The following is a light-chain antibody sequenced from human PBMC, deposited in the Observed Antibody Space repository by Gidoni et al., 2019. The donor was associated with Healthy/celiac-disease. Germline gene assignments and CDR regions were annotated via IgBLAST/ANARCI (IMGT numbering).Light chain of an antibody. CDR1: QSLLHSNGYNY. CDR3: MQALQTPKT. Sequence: DMGMTQSPLSLPVTPGEQASISCRSSQSLLHSNGYNYLDWYLQKPGQSPQLLIYLGSNRASGVPDRFSGSGSGTDFTLKISRVEAEDVGVYYCMQALQTPKTFGQGTKLEIK. J-gene: IGKJ2*01. CDR2: LGS. V-gene: IGKV2-28*01.